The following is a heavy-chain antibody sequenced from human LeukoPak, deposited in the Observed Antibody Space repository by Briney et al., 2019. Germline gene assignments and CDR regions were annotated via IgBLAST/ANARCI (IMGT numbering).Heavy chain of an antibody. D-gene: IGHD3-16*01. CDR1: GFTFSSYW. Sequence: GSLRLSCAASGFTFSSYWMNWARQAPGKGLEWVASINHNGNVNYYVDSVKGRFTISRDNAKNSLYLQMSNLRAEDTAVYFCARGGGLDVWGQGATVTVSS. CDR2: INHNGNVN. J-gene: IGHJ6*02. V-gene: IGHV3-7*03. CDR3: ARGGGLDV.